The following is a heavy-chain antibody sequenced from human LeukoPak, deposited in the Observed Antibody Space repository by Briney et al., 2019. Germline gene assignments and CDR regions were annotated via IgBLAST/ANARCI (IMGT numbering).Heavy chain of an antibody. CDR2: IIPIFGTA. Sequence: GSSVKVSCKASVGTFSSYAISWVRQAPGQGLEWMGGIIPIFGTANYAQKFQGRVTITTDESTSTAYMELSSLRSEDTAVYYCASLGYSYGSVDYWGQGTLVTVSS. CDR1: VGTFSSYA. J-gene: IGHJ4*02. V-gene: IGHV1-69*05. CDR3: ASLGYSYGSVDY. D-gene: IGHD5-18*01.